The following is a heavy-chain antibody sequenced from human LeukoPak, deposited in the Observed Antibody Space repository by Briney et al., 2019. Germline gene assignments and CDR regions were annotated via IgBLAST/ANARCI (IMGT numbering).Heavy chain of an antibody. V-gene: IGHV3-23*01. CDR3: ATFGTGSRGSNSFDY. D-gene: IGHD3-10*01. CDR1: GFTFSNYA. J-gene: IGHJ4*02. CDR2: ITSDGAGP. Sequence: PGGSLRLSCAASGFTFSNYAMSWVRQAPGKGLEWVSAITSDGAGPFHADSVKGRLTISRDNSMNTQYLQMNSLRAEDTAVYYCATFGTGSRGSNSFDYWGQGTLVTVSS.